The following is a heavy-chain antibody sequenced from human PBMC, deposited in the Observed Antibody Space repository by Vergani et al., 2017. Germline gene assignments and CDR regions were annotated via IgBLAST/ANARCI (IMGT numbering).Heavy chain of an antibody. CDR2: IIPILGIA. J-gene: IGHJ6*03. CDR1: GGTFSSYT. CDR3: ARDRIADSEYYYMDV. V-gene: IGHV1-69*08. D-gene: IGHD6-13*01. Sequence: QVQLVQSGAEVKKPGSSVKVSCKASGGTFSSYTISWVRQAPGQGLEWMGRIIPILGIANYAQKFQGRVTITADKSTSTAYIERSSLRSEDTAVYYCARDRIADSEYYYMDVWGKGTTVAVSS.